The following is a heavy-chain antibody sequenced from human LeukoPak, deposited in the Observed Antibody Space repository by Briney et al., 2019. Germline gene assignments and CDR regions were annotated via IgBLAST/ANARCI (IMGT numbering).Heavy chain of an antibody. J-gene: IGHJ5*02. V-gene: IGHV1-2*02. CDR3: SRRYSSSYNWFDP. CDR2: INPNSGGT. CDR1: GYTFTGYY. Sequence: GASVKVSCKASGYTFTGYYMHWVRQAPGQGVEWMGWINPNSGGTNYAQKFQGRVTMTRDTSISTAYMELSRLRSDDTAVYYFSRRYSSSYNWFDPWGQGTLVTVSS. D-gene: IGHD6-6*01.